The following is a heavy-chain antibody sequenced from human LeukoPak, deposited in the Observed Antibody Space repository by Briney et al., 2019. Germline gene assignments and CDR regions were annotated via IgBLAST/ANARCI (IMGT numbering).Heavy chain of an antibody. D-gene: IGHD3-22*01. CDR3: ARDYDSSGYYVDYMDV. J-gene: IGHJ6*03. Sequence: GASVKVSCKASGYTFTGYYMHWVRQAPGQGLEWMGWINPNSGGTNYAQKFQGRVTMTRDTSISTAYMELSRLRSDDTAVYYCARDYDSSGYYVDYMDVWGKGTTVTVSS. V-gene: IGHV1-2*02. CDR2: INPNSGGT. CDR1: GYTFTGYY.